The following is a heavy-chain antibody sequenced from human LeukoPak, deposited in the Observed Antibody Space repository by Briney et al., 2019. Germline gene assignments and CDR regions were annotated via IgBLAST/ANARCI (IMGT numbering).Heavy chain of an antibody. D-gene: IGHD5-24*01. V-gene: IGHV3-11*04. CDR3: ARETDRDYYFDY. CDR2: IGSSGSTI. J-gene: IGHJ4*02. CDR1: GFTFSDYF. Sequence: GGSLRLSCATSGFTFSDYFMSWIRQAPGKGLEWVSYIGSSGSTIYYADSVKGRFTISRDNAKNSLYLQMNSLRAEDTAVYYCARETDRDYYFDYWGQGTLVTVSS.